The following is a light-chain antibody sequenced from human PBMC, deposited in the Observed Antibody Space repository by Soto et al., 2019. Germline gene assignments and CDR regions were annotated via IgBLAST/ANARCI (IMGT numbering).Light chain of an antibody. Sequence: SYELTQPPSVSVSPGQTASITCSGDKLGNKYACWYQQKSGQSPVLVIYEDSKRPSGIPERFSGSNSGNTATLTISGTQAMDEADHYCQAWDSSTGVFGGGTKLTVL. CDR3: QAWDSSTGV. CDR1: KLGNKY. CDR2: EDS. J-gene: IGLJ2*01. V-gene: IGLV3-1*01.